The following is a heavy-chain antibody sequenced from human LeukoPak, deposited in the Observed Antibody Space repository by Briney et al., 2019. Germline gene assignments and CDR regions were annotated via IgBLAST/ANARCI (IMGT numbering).Heavy chain of an antibody. Sequence: AASVKVSCKASGYTFMNYGISWVRQAPGQGLEWMGWISAFNGNTNYAQKFQDRVTMTTDTSTSTAYMELRSLRSDDTAVYYCARDQAQRGKTTLFTAYWGQGTLVTVSS. CDR2: ISAFNGNT. J-gene: IGHJ4*02. CDR1: GYTFMNYG. CDR3: ARDQAQRGKTTLFTAY. V-gene: IGHV1-18*01. D-gene: IGHD4-11*01.